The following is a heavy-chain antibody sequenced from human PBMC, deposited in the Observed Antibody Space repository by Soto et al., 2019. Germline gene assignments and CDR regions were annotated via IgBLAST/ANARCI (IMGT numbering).Heavy chain of an antibody. J-gene: IGHJ3*02. CDR2: INPYSGGA. Sequence: QVQLVQSGAEVKKPGASVKVSCEASGYTFTDYFIHWVRQAPGQGLAWIGWINPYSGGADLSQKFQGRVTMTRDTSISTAYMEVSSLRSDVTAVFYCAILMHYSHSGGSSHSGFDMWGQGTLVTVSS. V-gene: IGHV1-2*02. D-gene: IGHD2-21*01. CDR3: AILMHYSHSGGSSHSGFDM. CDR1: GYTFTDYF.